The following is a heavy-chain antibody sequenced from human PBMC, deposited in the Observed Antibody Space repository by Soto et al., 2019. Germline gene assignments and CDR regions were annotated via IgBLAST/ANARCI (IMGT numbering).Heavy chain of an antibody. J-gene: IGHJ4*02. V-gene: IGHV3-23*01. CDR3: AKSPSDIVLVPAAIYYFDY. Sequence: GGSLRLSCAASGFTFSSYAMSWVRQAPGKGLEWVSAISGSGGSTYYADSVKGRFTISRDNSKNTLYLQMNSLRAEDTAVYYCAKSPSDIVLVPAAIYYFDYWGQGTLVTVSS. CDR1: GFTFSSYA. CDR2: ISGSGGST. D-gene: IGHD2-2*01.